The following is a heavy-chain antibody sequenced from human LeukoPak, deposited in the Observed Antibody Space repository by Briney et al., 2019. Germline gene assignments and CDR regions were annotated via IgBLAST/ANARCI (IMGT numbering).Heavy chain of an antibody. V-gene: IGHV4-34*01. CDR1: GGSFSGYY. CDR3: ARRHLWSGYYNWFDP. D-gene: IGHD3-3*02. CDR2: INHSGST. Sequence: SETLSLTCAVYGGSFSGYYGSWIRQPPGKGLEWIGEINHSGSTNYNPSLKSRVTISVDTSKNQFSLKLSSVTAADTAVYYCARRHLWSGYYNWFDPWGQGTLVTVSS. J-gene: IGHJ5*02.